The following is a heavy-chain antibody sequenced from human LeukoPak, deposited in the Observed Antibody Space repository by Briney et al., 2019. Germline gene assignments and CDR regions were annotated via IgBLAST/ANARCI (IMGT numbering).Heavy chain of an antibody. D-gene: IGHD5-18*01. Sequence: PGGSLRLSCAASGFTVSNTYMSWVRQAPGKGLEWVSLIYSGGGTYSADSVKGRFTISRDNSKNTLYLQMNSLRAEDTAVYYCAKDRVRLWLTFDYWGQGTLVTVSS. J-gene: IGHJ4*02. CDR1: GFTVSNTY. V-gene: IGHV3-53*01. CDR3: AKDRVRLWLTFDY. CDR2: IYSGGGT.